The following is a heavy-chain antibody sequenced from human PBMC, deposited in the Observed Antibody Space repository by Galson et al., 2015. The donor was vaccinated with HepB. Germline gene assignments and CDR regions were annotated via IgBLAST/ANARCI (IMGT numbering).Heavy chain of an antibody. CDR3: AKKGSTGLAATGIDY. J-gene: IGHJ4*02. Sequence: SLRLSCAASGFTFSSYAMTWVRQAPGKGLEWVSAITASGSGTYFADSVKGRFTISRDNSRNTLYLQMDSLRAEDTALYYCAKKGSTGLAATGIDYWGQGALVTVSS. V-gene: IGHV3-23*01. D-gene: IGHD1-26*01. CDR2: ITASGSGT. CDR1: GFTFSSYA.